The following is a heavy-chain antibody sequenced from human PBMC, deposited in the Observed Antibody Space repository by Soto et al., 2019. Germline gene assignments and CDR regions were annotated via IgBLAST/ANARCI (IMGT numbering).Heavy chain of an antibody. Sequence: GGSLRLSCAASGFTFSTYSMNWFRQAPGEGPEWISYISNSGSTIYYADSVKGRFTISRDNARNSLFLQMNSLRVEDTAVYHCARGSIYSGSGSEAYWGQGALVTVSS. CDR1: GFTFSTYS. V-gene: IGHV3-48*01. CDR3: ARGSIYSGSGSEAY. J-gene: IGHJ4*01. CDR2: ISNSGSTI. D-gene: IGHD3-10*01.